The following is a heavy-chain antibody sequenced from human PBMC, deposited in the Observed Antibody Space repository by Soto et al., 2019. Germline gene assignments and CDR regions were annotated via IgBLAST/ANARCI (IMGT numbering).Heavy chain of an antibody. J-gene: IGHJ4*02. V-gene: IGHV4-34*01. CDR1: GGSFSGYY. Sequence: QVQLQQWGAGLLKPSETLSLTCAVYGGSFSGYYWSWIRQPPGKGLEWIGEINHSGSTNYNPSLKSRVTISVDTSKNQFSLKLSSVTAAATAVYYCALYYDDSSGYYSFDYWGQGTLVTVAS. CDR3: ALYYDDSSGYYSFDY. CDR2: INHSGST. D-gene: IGHD3-22*01.